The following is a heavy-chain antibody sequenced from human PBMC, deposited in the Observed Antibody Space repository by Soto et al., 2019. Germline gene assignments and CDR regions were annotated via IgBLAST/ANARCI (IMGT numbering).Heavy chain of an antibody. V-gene: IGHV1-69*13. Sequence: SVKVSCKASGGTFSSYAISWVRQAPGQGLEWMGGIIPIFGTANYAQKFQGRVTITADESTSTAYMELSSLRSEDTAVYYCARETPTYYYDSSGPGPFDYWGQGTLVTVSS. J-gene: IGHJ4*02. D-gene: IGHD3-22*01. CDR3: ARETPTYYYDSSGPGPFDY. CDR1: GGTFSSYA. CDR2: IIPIFGTA.